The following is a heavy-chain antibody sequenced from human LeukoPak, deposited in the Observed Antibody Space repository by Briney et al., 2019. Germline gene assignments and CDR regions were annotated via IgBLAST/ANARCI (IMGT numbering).Heavy chain of an antibody. J-gene: IGHJ3*02. D-gene: IGHD3-22*01. CDR1: GGSISSSSYY. V-gene: IGHV4-39*01. CDR3: ALGDYYDSSGPHRI. Sequence: PSETLSLTCTVSGGSISSSSYYWGWIRQPPGKGLEWIGSIYYSGSTYYNPSLKSRVTISVDTSKNQFSLKLSSVTAADTAVYYCALGDYYDSSGPHRIWGQGTMVTVSS. CDR2: IYYSGST.